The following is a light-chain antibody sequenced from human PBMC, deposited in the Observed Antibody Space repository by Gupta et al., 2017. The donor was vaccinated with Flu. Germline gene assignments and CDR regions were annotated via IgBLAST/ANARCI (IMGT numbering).Light chain of an antibody. V-gene: IGLV2-14*03. CDR1: SSDVGGYNY. J-gene: IGLJ2*01. CDR3: SSYTSTSTVV. CDR2: DVS. Sequence: SITISCTGTSSDVGGYNYVSWYQQHPGKAPKLIIYDVSYRSSGVSNRFSGSKSGNTASLTISGLQAEDEADYYCSSYTSTSTVVFGGGTKLTVL.